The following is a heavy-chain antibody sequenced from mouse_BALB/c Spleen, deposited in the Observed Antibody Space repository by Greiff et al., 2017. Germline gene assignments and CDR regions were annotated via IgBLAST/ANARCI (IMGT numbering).Heavy chain of an antibody. CDR1: GFTFSSYY. Sequence: EVKVIESGGGLVKLGGSLKLSCAASGFTFSSYYMSWVRQTPEKRLELVAAINSNGGSTYYPDTVKGRFTISRDNAKNTLYLQMSSLKSEDTALYYCARRPPYDYDAYFDYWGQGTTLTVSS. J-gene: IGHJ2*01. D-gene: IGHD2-4*01. CDR2: INSNGGST. V-gene: IGHV5-6-2*01. CDR3: ARRPPYDYDAYFDY.